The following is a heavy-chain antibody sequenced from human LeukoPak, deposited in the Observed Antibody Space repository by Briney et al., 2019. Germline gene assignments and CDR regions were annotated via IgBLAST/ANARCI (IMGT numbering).Heavy chain of an antibody. CDR1: GGPVNSYN. Sequence: SETLSLTCTVSGGPVNSYNWNWIRQPPGKGLEWIGYISETGSPKYNSSLENRVTLSLDTSKNLFSLNLRSATVADTAVYYCATQDALGKYPPPYYMDVWGKGTTVIVS. CDR3: ATQDALGKYPPPYYMDV. V-gene: IGHV4-59*08. J-gene: IGHJ6*03. D-gene: IGHD3-16*01. CDR2: ISETGSP.